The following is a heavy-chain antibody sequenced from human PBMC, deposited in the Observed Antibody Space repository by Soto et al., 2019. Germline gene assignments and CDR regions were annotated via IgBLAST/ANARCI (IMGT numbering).Heavy chain of an antibody. CDR3: ATPTPLRGDMRSTLSFGF. CDR2: FDPVGGEA. J-gene: IGHJ4*02. V-gene: IGHV1-24*01. CDR1: GDSHAGCS. Sequence: SSKIRGDSHAGCSIQWVRQSPKKGLEWGGGFDPVGGEAIYAQKWHGRVNGTEDTVTDTAYMELSGLKSDDTAVYYCATPTPLRGDMRSTLSFGFWGEGPFVTVYS. D-gene: IGHD3-10*01.